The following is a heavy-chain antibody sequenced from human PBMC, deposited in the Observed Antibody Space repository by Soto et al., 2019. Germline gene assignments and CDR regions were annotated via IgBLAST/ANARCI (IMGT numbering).Heavy chain of an antibody. J-gene: IGHJ6*02. CDR1: GYSFTSYW. D-gene: IGHD5-18*01. CDR3: ASSIHATQYYYYYYGMDV. V-gene: IGHV5-51*01. Sequence: GESLKISCKGSGYSFTSYWIGWVRQMPGKGLEWMGIIYPGDSDTRYSPSFQGQVTISADKSISTAYLQWSSLKASDTAMYYYASSIHATQYYYYYYGMDVWGQGTTVTVSS. CDR2: IYPGDSDT.